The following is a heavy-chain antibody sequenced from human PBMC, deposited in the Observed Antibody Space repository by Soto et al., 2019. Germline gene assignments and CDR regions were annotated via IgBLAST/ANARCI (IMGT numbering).Heavy chain of an antibody. CDR2: ISSIGGST. Sequence: EVQLVDSGGGLVQPGGSLRLSCATSGFTFSSYAMHWVRQAPGKGLEYVSAISSIGGSTCYANSVKGRFTISRDNSKNTLYLQMGSLRAEDMAVYYCARSGDNGYYFDYWGQGTLVTVSS. D-gene: IGHD3-10*01. J-gene: IGHJ4*02. CDR1: GFTFSSYA. CDR3: ARSGDNGYYFDY. V-gene: IGHV3-64*01.